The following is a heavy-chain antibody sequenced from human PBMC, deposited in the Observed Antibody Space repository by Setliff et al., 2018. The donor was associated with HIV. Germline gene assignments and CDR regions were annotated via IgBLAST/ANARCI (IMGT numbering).Heavy chain of an antibody. Sequence: ASVKVSCKASEDTFNSYTIHWVRQTPGQGLEWMGRTIPVLSMSNFALKFQGRGSIFADKSTSTAYLGLNGLTSEDTAIYYCATSFGSGVAPFDNWGEGTLVTVSS. CDR3: ATSFGSGVAPFDN. D-gene: IGHD3-10*01. CDR1: EDTFNSYT. J-gene: IGHJ4*02. CDR2: TIPVLSMS. V-gene: IGHV1-69*02.